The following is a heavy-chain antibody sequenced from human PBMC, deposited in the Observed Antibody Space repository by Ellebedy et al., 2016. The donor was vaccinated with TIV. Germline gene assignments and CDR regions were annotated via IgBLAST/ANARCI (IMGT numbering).Heavy chain of an antibody. CDR2: ISYDGSNK. D-gene: IGHD4-17*01. J-gene: IGHJ5*02. V-gene: IGHV3-30*01. CDR3: AKDPYGDYDWGWFDP. Sequence: PGGSLRLSCAASGFTFSSYAMHWVRQAPGKGLEWVAVISYDGSNKYYADSLKGRFTISRDNSKNTLYLQMNSLRAEDTAVYYCAKDPYGDYDWGWFDPWGQGTLVTVSS. CDR1: GFTFSSYA.